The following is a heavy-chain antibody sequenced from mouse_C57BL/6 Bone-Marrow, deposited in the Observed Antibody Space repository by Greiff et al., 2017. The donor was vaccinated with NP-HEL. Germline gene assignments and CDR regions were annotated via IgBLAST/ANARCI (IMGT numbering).Heavy chain of an antibody. CDR1: GYTFTDYY. Sequence: VQLQQSGAELVRPGASVKLSCKASGYTFTDYYINWVKQRPGQGLEWIARIYPGSGNNYYNEKFKGKATLTAEKSSSTAYMQLSSLTSEDSAVYFCARSGYYPFAYWGQGTLVTVSA. CDR3: ARSGYYPFAY. CDR2: IYPGSGNN. D-gene: IGHD2-3*01. J-gene: IGHJ3*01. V-gene: IGHV1-76*01.